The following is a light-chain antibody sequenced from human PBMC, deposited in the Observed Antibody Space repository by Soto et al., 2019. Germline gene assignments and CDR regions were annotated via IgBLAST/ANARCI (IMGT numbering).Light chain of an antibody. V-gene: IGLV2-14*01. Sequence: QAVVTQPASVSGSPGQSIAISCTGTSSDVGGYNYVSWYQQHPGKAPILIIYDVSNRPSGVSNRFSGSKSGNTASLTISGLQSEDEGDYYCSSYANSNSLVFGTGTKLTVL. CDR3: SSYANSNSLV. J-gene: IGLJ1*01. CDR1: SSDVGGYNY. CDR2: DVS.